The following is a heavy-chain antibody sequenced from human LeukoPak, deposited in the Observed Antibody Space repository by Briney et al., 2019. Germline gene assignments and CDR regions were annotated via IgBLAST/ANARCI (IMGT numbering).Heavy chain of an antibody. CDR2: IYYSGST. V-gene: IGHV4-59*12. CDR1: GGSISSYY. Sequence: SETLSLTCTVSGGSISSYYWSWIRQPPGKGLEWIGYIYYSGSTYYNPSLKSRVTISVDTSKNQFSLKLSSVTAADTAVYYCARAVGYLGELDYWGQGTLVTVSS. CDR3: ARAVGYLGELDY. J-gene: IGHJ4*02. D-gene: IGHD3-16*02.